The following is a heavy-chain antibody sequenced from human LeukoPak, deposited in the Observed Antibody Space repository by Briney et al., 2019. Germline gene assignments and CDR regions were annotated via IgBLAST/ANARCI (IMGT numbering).Heavy chain of an antibody. CDR2: IIPIFGTA. V-gene: IGHV1-69*05. CDR1: GGTFSSYA. J-gene: IGHJ4*02. Sequence: ASVKVSCKASGGTFSSYAISWVRQAPGQGLEWMGGIIPIFGTANYAQKFQGRVTITTDESTSTAYMELSSLRSEDTAVYYCARTSVDTAMASLDYWGQGTLVTVSS. D-gene: IGHD5-18*01. CDR3: ARTSVDTAMASLDY.